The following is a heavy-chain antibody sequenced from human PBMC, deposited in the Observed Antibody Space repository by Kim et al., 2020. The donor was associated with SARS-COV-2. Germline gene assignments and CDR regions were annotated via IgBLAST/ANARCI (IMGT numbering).Heavy chain of an antibody. V-gene: IGHV1-24*01. J-gene: IGHJ1*01. Sequence: ASVKVSCKVSGYTLTELSMHWVRQAPGKGLEWMGGFDPEDGETIYAQKFQGRVTMTEDTSTDTAYMELSSLRSEDTAVYYCATDYGVPMGFAEYFQHWGQGTLVTVSS. D-gene: IGHD3-10*01. CDR2: FDPEDGET. CDR1: GYTLTELS. CDR3: ATDYGVPMGFAEYFQH.